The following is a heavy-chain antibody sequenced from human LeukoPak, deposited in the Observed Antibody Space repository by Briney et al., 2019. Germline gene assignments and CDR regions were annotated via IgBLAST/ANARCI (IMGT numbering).Heavy chain of an antibody. J-gene: IGHJ4*02. CDR3: AKGSNIAFDN. Sequence: GGSLTLSSAASSFSFSNFWRQWVRPAPGMGLVWVSHINTDGTAALYAYTVKAPFTISRDKAKNTLYLQMNTPTADDTAVYYCAKGSNIAFDNWGQGILATVAS. V-gene: IGHV3-74*01. D-gene: IGHD2-21*01. CDR1: SFSFSNFW. CDR2: INTDGTAA.